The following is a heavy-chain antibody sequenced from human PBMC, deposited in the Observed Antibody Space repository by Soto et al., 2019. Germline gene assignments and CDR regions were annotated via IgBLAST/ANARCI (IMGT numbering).Heavy chain of an antibody. CDR1: GFTFSGVA. D-gene: IGHD6-13*01. CDR3: AKDPRRAAAHFFDY. Sequence: GRSKRVLYAVSGFTFSGVAVRWVGEAPGKGLEWVAVIAADGVDKHFADSVKGRFTISRDNSKNTLSLQMNSLTAEHTAVYYCAKDPRRAAAHFFDYWGHGTLVTGTS. V-gene: IGHV3-30*18. CDR2: IAADGVDK. J-gene: IGHJ4*01.